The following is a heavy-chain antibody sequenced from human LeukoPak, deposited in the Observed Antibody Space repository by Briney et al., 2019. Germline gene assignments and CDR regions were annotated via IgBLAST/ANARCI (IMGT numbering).Heavy chain of an antibody. V-gene: IGHV4-61*08. J-gene: IGHJ4*02. CDR1: GGSISSGGYY. CDR3: ARELKDSSGYYYYYYFDY. CDR2: IYYSGST. D-gene: IGHD3-22*01. Sequence: SQTLSLTCTVSGGSISSGGYYWSWIRQPPGKGLEWIGYIYYSGSTNYNPSLKSRVTISVDTSKNQFSLKLSSVTAADTAVYYCARELKDSSGYYYYYYFDYWGQGTLVTVSS.